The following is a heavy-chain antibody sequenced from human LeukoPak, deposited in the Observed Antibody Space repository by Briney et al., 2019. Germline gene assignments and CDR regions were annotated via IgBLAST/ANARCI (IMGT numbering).Heavy chain of an antibody. CDR3: ARADSSGWYDY. CDR1: GGSFSGYY. D-gene: IGHD6-19*01. J-gene: IGHJ4*02. CDR2: INHSGST. V-gene: IGHV4-34*01. Sequence: SETLSLTCAVYGGSFSGYYWSWIRQPPGKGLEWIGEINHSGSTNYNPSLKSRVTISVDTSKNQFSLKLSSVTAADTAVYYCARADSSGWYDYWGQGTLVTVSS.